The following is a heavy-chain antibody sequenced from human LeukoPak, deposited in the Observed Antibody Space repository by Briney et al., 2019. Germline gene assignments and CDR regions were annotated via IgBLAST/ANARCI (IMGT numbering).Heavy chain of an antibody. CDR1: GYTFTGYY. CDR3: ARVRSSSPRYNWFDP. Sequence: ASVKVSCKASGYTFTGYYMHWVRQAPGQGLEWMGWINPSGGSTSYAQKFQGRVTMTRDTSTSTVYMELRSLRSEDTAVYYCARVRSSSPRYNWFDPWGQGTLVTVSS. V-gene: IGHV1-46*03. J-gene: IGHJ5*02. D-gene: IGHD6-6*01. CDR2: INPSGGST.